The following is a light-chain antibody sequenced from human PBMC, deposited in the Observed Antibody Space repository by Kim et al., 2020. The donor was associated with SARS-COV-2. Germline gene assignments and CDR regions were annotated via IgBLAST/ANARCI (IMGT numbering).Light chain of an antibody. CDR2: QVK. CDR1: SSDVGDYDY. J-gene: IGLJ3*02. V-gene: IGLV2-8*01. CDR3: SLYLGSTIWV. Sequence: GQSVTISCTGTSSDVGDYDYVSWYQQHQGKVPKLIIYQVKRRPSGVPDRFSGSKSGNTASLTVSGLQAEDEAEYFCSLYLGSTIWVFGSGTQLTVL.